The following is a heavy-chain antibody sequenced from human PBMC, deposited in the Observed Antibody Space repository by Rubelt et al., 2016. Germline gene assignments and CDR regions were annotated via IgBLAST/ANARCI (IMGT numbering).Heavy chain of an antibody. J-gene: IGHJ4*02. Sequence: QVQLQQWGAGLLKPSETLSLTCAVYGGSFSGYYWSWIRQPPGKGLEWIGEINHSGSTNYNPSFKSRVTISVDTSKNQFSLKLSSVTAADTAVYYCARLHWNFLDYWGQGTLVTVSS. CDR1: GGSFSGYY. D-gene: IGHD1-7*01. CDR3: ARLHWNFLDY. CDR2: INHSGST. V-gene: IGHV4-34*01.